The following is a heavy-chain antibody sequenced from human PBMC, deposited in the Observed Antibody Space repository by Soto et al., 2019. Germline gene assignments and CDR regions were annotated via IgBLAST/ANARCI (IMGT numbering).Heavy chain of an antibody. Sequence: QLQLHESGPGLVKPSETLSLTCNVNGDSIGRFYWSWIRQSAGKGREWIGRVYSTGGVTYNPALKGRVTISLDRSNNHVSLEMNSVTAADTAVYFCARDLSGTGLDIWGRGARVSVSS. D-gene: IGHD1-26*01. J-gene: IGHJ6*02. CDR1: GDSIGRFY. V-gene: IGHV4-4*07. CDR2: VYSTGGV. CDR3: ARDLSGTGLDI.